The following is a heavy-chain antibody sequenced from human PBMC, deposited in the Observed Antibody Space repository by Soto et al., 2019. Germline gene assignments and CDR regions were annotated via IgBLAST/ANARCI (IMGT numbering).Heavy chain of an antibody. CDR2: ISYDGSNK. Sequence: GGSLRLSCAASGFTFSSYGMHWVRQAPGKGLEWVAVISYDGSNKYYADSVKGRFTISRDNSKNTLYLQMNSLRAEDTAVYYCAKEEAAAGTGSYYGMDVWGQGTTVTVSS. CDR3: AKEEAAAGTGSYYGMDV. V-gene: IGHV3-30*18. CDR1: GFTFSSYG. J-gene: IGHJ6*02. D-gene: IGHD6-13*01.